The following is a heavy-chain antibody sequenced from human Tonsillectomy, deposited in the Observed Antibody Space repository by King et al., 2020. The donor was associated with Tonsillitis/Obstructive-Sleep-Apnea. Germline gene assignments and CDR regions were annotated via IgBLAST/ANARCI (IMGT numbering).Heavy chain of an antibody. CDR3: AKGGSPLFDY. J-gene: IGHJ4*02. V-gene: IGHV3-30*18. D-gene: IGHD3-16*01. CDR1: GFTFSSYG. CDR2: ISYGGSNK. Sequence: QLVQSGGGVVQPGRSLRLSCAASGFTFSSYGMHWVRQAPGKGLEGVAVISYGGSNKNYSDSVKGRFTISRDNSKNTLYLQMNSLRAEETAVYYCAKGGSPLFDYWGQGTLVTVSS.